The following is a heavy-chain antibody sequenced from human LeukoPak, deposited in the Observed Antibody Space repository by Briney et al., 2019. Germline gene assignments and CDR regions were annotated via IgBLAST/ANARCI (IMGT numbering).Heavy chain of an antibody. V-gene: IGHV3-33*01. J-gene: IGHJ4*02. D-gene: IGHD3-10*01. CDR2: ICSDGSNK. CDR3: VRATGSFDY. Sequence: GGSLRLSCVASGFTLSDYGIHWVRQAAGKGLESVAVICSDGSNKYYADSVKGRFSISRDNTKKTLYLQMNSLRVEDTDDYYCVRATGSFDYWGQGTLVTVSS. CDR1: GFTLSDYG.